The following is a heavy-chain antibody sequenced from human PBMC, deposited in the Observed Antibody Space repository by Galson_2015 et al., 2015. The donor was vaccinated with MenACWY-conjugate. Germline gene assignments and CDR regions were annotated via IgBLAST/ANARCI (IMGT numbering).Heavy chain of an antibody. Sequence: SVKVSCKASGGTFSSYAISWVRQAPGQGLEWMGGIIPIFGTANYAQKFQGRVTITADESTSTAYMELSSLRSEDTAVYYCARCHRRDGYNYPFDYWGQGTLVTVSS. CDR1: GGTFSSYA. V-gene: IGHV1-69*13. CDR3: ARCHRRDGYNYPFDY. J-gene: IGHJ4*02. D-gene: IGHD5-24*01. CDR2: IIPIFGTA.